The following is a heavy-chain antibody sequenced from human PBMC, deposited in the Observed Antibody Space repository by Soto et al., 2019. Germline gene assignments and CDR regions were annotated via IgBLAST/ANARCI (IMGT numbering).Heavy chain of an antibody. V-gene: IGHV4-59*08. CDR2: MHYDGNS. D-gene: IGHD5-18*01. CDR1: GGSISSYY. J-gene: IGHJ6*02. CDR3: ARQESGAIHGLVDV. Sequence: QVQLQVSGPGLVKPSETLSLTCSVSGGSISSYYCSWFRQPPGKELEWIGHMHYDGNSEYNLSLGCQVTISVDTSKNQYSLNLNPVTAADTALYYCARQESGAIHGLVDVWAQGTTVTVSS.